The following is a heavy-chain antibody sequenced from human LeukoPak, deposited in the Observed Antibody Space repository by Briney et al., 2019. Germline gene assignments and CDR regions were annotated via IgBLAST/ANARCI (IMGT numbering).Heavy chain of an antibody. V-gene: IGHV1-69*05. D-gene: IGHD3-9*01. CDR1: GGTFSSYA. CDR2: IIPIFGTA. Sequence: SVKVSCKASGGTFSSYAISWVRQAPGQGLEWMGGIIPIFGTANYAQKFQGRVTITTDESTSTAYMELSSLRSEDTAVYYCAREGYDILTGYYKGWFDPWGQGTLVTVSS. J-gene: IGHJ5*02. CDR3: AREGYDILTGYYKGWFDP.